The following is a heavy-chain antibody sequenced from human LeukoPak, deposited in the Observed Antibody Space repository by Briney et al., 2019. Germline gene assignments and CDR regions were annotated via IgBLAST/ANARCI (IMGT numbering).Heavy chain of an antibody. D-gene: IGHD5-18*01. V-gene: IGHV4-34*01. CDR2: INHSGST. CDR3: ARVKVNTAMALQYYHYYMDV. Sequence: SETLSLTCAVYGGSFSGYYWSWIRQPPGKGLEWIGEINHSGSTNYNPSLKSRVTISLQTSKNQVSLKVNSVTAADTAVYFRARVKVNTAMALQYYHYYMDVWGKGTTVIVSS. CDR1: GGSFSGYY. J-gene: IGHJ6*03.